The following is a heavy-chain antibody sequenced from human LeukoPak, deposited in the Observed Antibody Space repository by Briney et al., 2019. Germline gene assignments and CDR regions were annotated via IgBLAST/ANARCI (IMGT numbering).Heavy chain of an antibody. CDR3: ARDLYVDIVAPSGMDV. Sequence: GGSLRLSCAASGFTVSSNSMSWVRQAPGKGLEWVSVIYSGGTTYYADSVMGRFTISKDNSKNTLYLQMNSLRAEDTAVYYCARDLYVDIVAPSGMDVWGQGTTVTVSS. CDR1: GFTVSSNS. V-gene: IGHV3-66*01. J-gene: IGHJ6*02. CDR2: IYSGGTT. D-gene: IGHD5-12*01.